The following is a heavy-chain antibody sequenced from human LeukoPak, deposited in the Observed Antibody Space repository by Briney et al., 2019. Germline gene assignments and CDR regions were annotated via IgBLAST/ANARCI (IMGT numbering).Heavy chain of an antibody. J-gene: IGHJ3*02. D-gene: IGHD1-26*01. CDR1: GFTFNSYS. CDR2: ISDDETYK. V-gene: IGHV3-30*14. CDR3: ARVDGRYRGSYFPDAFDI. Sequence: GGSLRLSCAASGFTFNSYSMHWVRQAPGKGLEWVTAISDDETYKFYADSVKGRFIISRDNSKNTLYLQMNSLRAEDTAVYYCARVDGRYRGSYFPDAFDIWGQGTMVTVSS.